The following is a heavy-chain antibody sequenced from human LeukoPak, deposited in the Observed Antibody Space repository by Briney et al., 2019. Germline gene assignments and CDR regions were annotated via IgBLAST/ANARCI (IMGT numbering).Heavy chain of an antibody. D-gene: IGHD3-3*01. CDR2: VYASGST. V-gene: IGHV4-4*07. J-gene: IGHJ4*02. CDR1: GXSISSYY. Sequence: SETLSLTCTVSGXSISSYYWSWIWQPAGKGLEWIVRVYASGSTNYNPSLQSRVTMSVEPSKIQFSLNVNSVTAADTAVYYCASSEGQFLEYLLQNWGQGTLVTVSS. CDR3: ASSEGQFLEYLLQN.